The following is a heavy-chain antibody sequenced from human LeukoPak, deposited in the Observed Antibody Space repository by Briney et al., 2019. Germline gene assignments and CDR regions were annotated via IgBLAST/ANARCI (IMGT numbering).Heavy chain of an antibody. CDR2: IIPIFGTA. D-gene: IGHD6-19*01. V-gene: IGHV1-69*06. CDR1: GGTFSSYA. CDR3: ARGMSSGWSDQYYFDY. J-gene: IGHJ4*02. Sequence: GASVTVSCKASGGTFSSYAISWVRQAPGQGLEWMGGIIPIFGTANYAQKFQGRVTITADKSTSTAYMELSSLRSEDTAVYYCARGMSSGWSDQYYFDYWGQGTLVTVSS.